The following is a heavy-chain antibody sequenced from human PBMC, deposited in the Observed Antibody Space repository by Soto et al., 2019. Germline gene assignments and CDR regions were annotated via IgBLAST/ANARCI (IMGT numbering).Heavy chain of an antibody. CDR1: GFTFRNYA. D-gene: IGHD2-2*02. CDR2: ISRDVT. Sequence: PGGSLRLSCAASGFTFRNYAIHCVRQAPGKGLEWVAVISRDVTYYADSVKGRFTISRDNSKNTLYLQMRSLRAEDTAVYYCGKTDCSSISCYNVDNWGQGTVVTVSS. CDR3: GKTDCSSISCYNVDN. J-gene: IGHJ4*02. V-gene: IGHV3-30*18.